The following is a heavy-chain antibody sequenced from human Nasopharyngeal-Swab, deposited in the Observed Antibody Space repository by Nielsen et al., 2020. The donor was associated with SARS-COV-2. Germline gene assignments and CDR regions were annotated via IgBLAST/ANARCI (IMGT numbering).Heavy chain of an antibody. D-gene: IGHD7-27*01. V-gene: IGHV3-21*04. CDR3: AKDGGGLTGDLYYFDY. CDR1: GFTFSSYS. Sequence: GESLKISCAASGFTFSSYSMNWVRQAPGKGLEWVSSISSSSSYIYYADSVKGRFTISRDNAKNSLYLQMNSLRAEDTALYYRAKDGGGLTGDLYYFDYWGQGTLVTVSS. J-gene: IGHJ4*02. CDR2: ISSSSSYI.